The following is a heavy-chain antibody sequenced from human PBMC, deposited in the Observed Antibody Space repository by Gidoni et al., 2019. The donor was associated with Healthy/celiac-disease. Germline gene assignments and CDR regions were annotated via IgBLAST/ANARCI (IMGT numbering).Heavy chain of an antibody. J-gene: IGHJ4*02. Sequence: EVQMVESGGVVVQPGGSRRSPWAASGFTFDVFTMHWVRQAPGRCLEWVFLISWDGGSPYYADSVKGRFTISSDNSKNSLYLQMNSLRTEDTALYYCAKDGYSGSHFDYWGQGTLVTVSS. D-gene: IGHD5-12*01. CDR1: GFTFDVFT. CDR2: ISWDGGSP. CDR3: AKDGYSGSHFDY. V-gene: IGHV3-43*01.